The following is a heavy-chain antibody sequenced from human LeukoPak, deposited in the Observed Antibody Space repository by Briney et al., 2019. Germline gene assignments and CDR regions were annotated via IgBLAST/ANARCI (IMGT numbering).Heavy chain of an antibody. Sequence: GGSLRLSCVASGFGFSTHDMSWGRQTPGKGLEWVSSISGFDSGTYYTDSVRGRFTISRDTSKNTLYMQMNNLRAEDTAVYYCVKGFHFDWWGQGTLVTVSS. J-gene: IGHJ4*02. CDR1: GFGFSTHD. CDR2: ISGFDSGT. CDR3: VKGFHFDW. V-gene: IGHV3-23*01.